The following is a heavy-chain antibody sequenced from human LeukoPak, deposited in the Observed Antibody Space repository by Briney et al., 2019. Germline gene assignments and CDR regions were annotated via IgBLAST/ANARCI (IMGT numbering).Heavy chain of an antibody. CDR3: AGPVKNQLLSDAFDI. CDR2: INTNTGNP. CDR1: GYTLTSYA. V-gene: IGHV7-4-1*02. D-gene: IGHD2-2*01. Sequence: ASVKVSCKASGYTLTSYAMNWVRQAPGQGLEWMGWINTNTGNPAYAQGFTGRFVFSLDTSVSTAYLQISSLKAEDTAVYYCAGPVKNQLLSDAFDIWGQGTMVTVSS. J-gene: IGHJ3*02.